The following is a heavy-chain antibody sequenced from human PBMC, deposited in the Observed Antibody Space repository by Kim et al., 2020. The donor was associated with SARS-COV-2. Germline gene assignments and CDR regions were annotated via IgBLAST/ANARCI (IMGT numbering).Heavy chain of an antibody. Sequence: SETLSLTCAVSGASISSDNWWSWDRQAPGKGLEWIGEVYHNGHTNYSPSLKSRVTISVDKSKSQFSLSLKFVTAADTAVYYCARDVSGGSGGYGGSDL. V-gene: IGHV4-4*02. D-gene: IGHD3-10*01. CDR1: GASISSDNW. CDR2: VYHNGHT. CDR3: ARDVSGGSGGYGGSDL. J-gene: IGHJ2*01.